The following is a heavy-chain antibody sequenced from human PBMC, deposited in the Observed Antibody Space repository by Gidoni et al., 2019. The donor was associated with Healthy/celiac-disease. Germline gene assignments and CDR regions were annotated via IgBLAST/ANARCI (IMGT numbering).Heavy chain of an antibody. CDR1: GFPFSSHG. CDR3: AKDGGVRGYWYFDL. Sequence: QVQLVASGGGVVQPGGSLRLSCAPSGFPFSSHGMHWVRQAPGKGLEWVAFIRYDGSNKYYADSVKGRFTISRDNSKNTLYLQMNSLRAEDTAVYYWAKDGGVRGYWYFDLWGRGTLVTVSS. D-gene: IGHD3-10*01. CDR2: IRYDGSNK. V-gene: IGHV3-30*02. J-gene: IGHJ2*01.